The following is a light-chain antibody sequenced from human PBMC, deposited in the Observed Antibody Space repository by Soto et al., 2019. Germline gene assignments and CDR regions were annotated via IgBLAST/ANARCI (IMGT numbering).Light chain of an antibody. CDR2: DVT. CDR3: QTFDSSLTISWV. J-gene: IGLJ3*02. CDR1: SSDVGSYYF. Sequence: QSALTQPRSVSGSPGQSVTISCTGTSSDVGSYYFVSWYQQHPGKAPKIIIYDVTKRPSGVPDRFSGSKSGNTASLTISGLQAEDEADYYCQTFDSSLTISWVFGGGTQLTVL. V-gene: IGLV2-11*01.